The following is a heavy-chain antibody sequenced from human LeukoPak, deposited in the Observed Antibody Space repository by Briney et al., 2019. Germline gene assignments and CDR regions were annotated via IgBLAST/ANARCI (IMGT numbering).Heavy chain of an antibody. Sequence: PGGSLRLSCAASGFTFRDYTMNWVCQAPGKGLEWVSGIYGSGGGQTFYADSVRGRFIISRDDSRNLVFLHMDRLRVEDTGLYYCAKDVKSDGVWDIDHWGQGTVVTVSS. V-gene: IGHV3-23*01. D-gene: IGHD4-17*01. CDR3: AKDVKSDGVWDIDH. J-gene: IGHJ4*02. CDR1: GFTFRDYT. CDR2: IYGSGGGQT.